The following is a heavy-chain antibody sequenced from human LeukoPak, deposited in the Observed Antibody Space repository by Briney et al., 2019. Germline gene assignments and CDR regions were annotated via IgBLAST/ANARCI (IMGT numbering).Heavy chain of an antibody. CDR3: ARSAPPYGLPLLDP. D-gene: IGHD4-17*01. Sequence: PSETLSLTCAVYGGSFSGYYWSWIRQPPGKGLEWIGEINHSGSTNYNPSLKSRVTISVDTSKNQFSLKLSSVTAADTAVYYCARSAPPYGLPLLDPWGQGTLVTVSS. CDR1: GGSFSGYY. CDR2: INHSGST. V-gene: IGHV4-34*01. J-gene: IGHJ5*02.